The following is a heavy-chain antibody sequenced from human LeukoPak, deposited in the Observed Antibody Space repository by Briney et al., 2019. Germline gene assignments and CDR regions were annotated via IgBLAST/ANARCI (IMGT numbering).Heavy chain of an antibody. CDR3: AADPYYDSSGYLEFDY. CDR2: IVVGSGNT. J-gene: IGHJ4*02. Sequence: SVKVSCKASGFTFTSSAMQWVRQARGQRLEWIGWIVVGSGNTNYAQKFQERVTITRDMSTSTAYMELSSLRSEDTAVYYCAADPYYDSSGYLEFDYWGQGTLVTVSS. CDR1: GFTFTSSA. D-gene: IGHD3-22*01. V-gene: IGHV1-58*02.